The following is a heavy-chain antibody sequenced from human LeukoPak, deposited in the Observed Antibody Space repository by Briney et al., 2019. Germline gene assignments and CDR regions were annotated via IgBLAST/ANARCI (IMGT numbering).Heavy chain of an antibody. D-gene: IGHD3-16*02. CDR3: ARLPGRLGRYYFEY. Sequence: ASVKVSCKASGYTFTSYAIHWVRQAPGQRLEWMGWINPANGITKYSQKFQGRVTITSDTSASTAHMELSGLRSEDAAVYYCARLPGRLGRYYFEYWGQGTLVAVSS. CDR2: INPANGIT. CDR1: GYTFTSYA. J-gene: IGHJ4*02. V-gene: IGHV1-3*01.